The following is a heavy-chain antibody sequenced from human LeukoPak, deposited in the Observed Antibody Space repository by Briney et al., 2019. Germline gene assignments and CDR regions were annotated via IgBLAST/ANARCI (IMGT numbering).Heavy chain of an antibody. V-gene: IGHV3-21*01. CDR2: ISSSSSYI. D-gene: IGHD2-21*01. J-gene: IGHJ3*02. CDR3: ARDRGGGGMEDAFDI. CDR1: GFTFSSYS. Sequence: GGSLRLSCAASGFTFSSYSMNWVRQAPGKGLEWGSSISSSSSYIYYADSVKGRFTISRDNAKNSLYLQMNSLRAEDTAVYYCARDRGGGGMEDAFDIWGQGTMVTVSS.